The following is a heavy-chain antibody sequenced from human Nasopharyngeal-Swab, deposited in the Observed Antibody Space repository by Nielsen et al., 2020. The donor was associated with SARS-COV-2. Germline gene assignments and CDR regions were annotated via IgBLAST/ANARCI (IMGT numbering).Heavy chain of an antibody. CDR2: ISGSGGIT. V-gene: IGHV3-23*01. Sequence: GESLKISCAASGFTFSSYAMSWVRQAPGKGLEWVSGISGSGGITYYADSVKGRFTISRDNSKNTLYLQMNSLRAEDTAVYYCARERLAAAGVFDYWGQGTLVTVSS. CDR1: GFTFSSYA. D-gene: IGHD6-13*01. J-gene: IGHJ4*02. CDR3: ARERLAAAGVFDY.